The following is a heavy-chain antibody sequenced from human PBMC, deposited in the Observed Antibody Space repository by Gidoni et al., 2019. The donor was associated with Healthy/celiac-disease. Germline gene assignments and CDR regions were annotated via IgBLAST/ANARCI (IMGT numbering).Heavy chain of an antibody. CDR1: GYTFTSYY. CDR3: ARGQSDTPFDY. J-gene: IGHJ4*02. D-gene: IGHD2-15*01. Sequence: QVQLVQSGAEVKKPGPSLKVSCKASGYTFTSYYMHWVRQAPGQGLEWMGIINPSGGSTSYAQKFQGRVTMTRDTSTSTVYMELSSLRSEDTAVYYCARGQSDTPFDYWGQGTLVTVSS. V-gene: IGHV1-46*01. CDR2: INPSGGST.